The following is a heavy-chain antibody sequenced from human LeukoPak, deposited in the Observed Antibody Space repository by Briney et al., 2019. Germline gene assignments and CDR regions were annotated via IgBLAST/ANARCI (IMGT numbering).Heavy chain of an antibody. CDR2: IYPRDSDT. CDR3: ARRSITMVRGVISDDAFDI. V-gene: IGHV5-51*01. D-gene: IGHD3-10*01. CDR1: GYSFTSYW. Sequence: GESLKISCKGSGYSFTSYWIGWVRQMPGKGLEWMGIIYPRDSDTRYSPSFQGQVTISADKSISTPYLQWSSLKASDTAMYYCARRSITMVRGVISDDAFDIWGQGTMVTVSS. J-gene: IGHJ3*02.